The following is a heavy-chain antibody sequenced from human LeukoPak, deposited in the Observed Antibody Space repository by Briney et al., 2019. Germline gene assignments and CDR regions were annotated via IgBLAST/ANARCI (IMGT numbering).Heavy chain of an antibody. CDR2: MNPNSGNT. J-gene: IGHJ5*02. CDR3: ARGRGSGHKENWFDP. D-gene: IGHD6-19*01. Sequence: ASVKVSCTPAGYTFTTYDINWVRQATGQGRGWRGWMNPNSGNTGYTQKFQGRVTMTRNTSISTAYMELSSLRSEDTAVYYCARGRGSGHKENWFDPWGQGTLVTVSS. CDR1: GYTFTTYD. V-gene: IGHV1-8*01.